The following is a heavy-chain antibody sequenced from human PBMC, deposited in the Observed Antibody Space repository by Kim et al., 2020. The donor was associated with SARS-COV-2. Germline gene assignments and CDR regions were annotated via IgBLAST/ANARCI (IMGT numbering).Heavy chain of an antibody. D-gene: IGHD3-10*01. CDR2: ISSSGSTI. Sequence: GGSLRLSCAASGFTFSSYEMNWVRQAPGKGLEWVSYISSSGSTIYYADSVKGRFTISRDNAKNSLYLQMNSLRAEDTAVYYCARDFNPYYYGSGSTTKHYYHYGMDVWGQGTTVTVSS. J-gene: IGHJ6*02. V-gene: IGHV3-48*03. CDR1: GFTFSSYE. CDR3: ARDFNPYYYGSGSTTKHYYHYGMDV.